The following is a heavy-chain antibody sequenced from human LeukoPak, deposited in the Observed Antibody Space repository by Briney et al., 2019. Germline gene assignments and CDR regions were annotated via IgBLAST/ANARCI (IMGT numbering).Heavy chain of an antibody. CDR3: ARPITATKPAFDI. J-gene: IGHJ3*02. Sequence: SATLSLTCTAAGGSISGYFWSLIRQPAGEGLEWVGRIYTCGRTHYTPSLKSRVTISVDTSTNQFSLKLSSVTAAGTAVYYCARPITATKPAFDIWGQGTMVTVSS. CDR2: IYTCGRT. V-gene: IGHV4-4*07. CDR1: GGSISGYF. D-gene: IGHD1-7*01.